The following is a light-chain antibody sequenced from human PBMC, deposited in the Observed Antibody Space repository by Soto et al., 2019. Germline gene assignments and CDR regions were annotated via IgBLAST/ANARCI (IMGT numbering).Light chain of an antibody. CDR1: QSISSW. CDR3: QQYNSYSKT. Sequence: DIVMTQSPSSLSASVGDRVTITCRASQSISSWLAWYQQKPGKAPKLLIYKASSLESGVPSRFSGSGSGTEFTLTISSLQPDDFATYYCQQYNSYSKTFGQGTKV. CDR2: KAS. V-gene: IGKV1-5*03. J-gene: IGKJ1*01.